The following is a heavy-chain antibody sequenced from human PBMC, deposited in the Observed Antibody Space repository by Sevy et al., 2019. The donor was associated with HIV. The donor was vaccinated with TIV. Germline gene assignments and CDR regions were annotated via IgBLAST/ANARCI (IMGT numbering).Heavy chain of an antibody. D-gene: IGHD3-22*01. CDR3: AKGGSTSGYYLNYFAY. J-gene: IGHJ4*02. Sequence: GGSLRLSCAASGFTLNNYDMTWVRQAPGKGLEWVSAVSGGGDTTYYADSVKGRFTISRDNSKNTLYLQMNSLRAEDTAVYYCAKGGSTSGYYLNYFAYWGQGSLVTVSS. V-gene: IGHV3-23*01. CDR2: VSGGGDTT. CDR1: GFTLNNYD.